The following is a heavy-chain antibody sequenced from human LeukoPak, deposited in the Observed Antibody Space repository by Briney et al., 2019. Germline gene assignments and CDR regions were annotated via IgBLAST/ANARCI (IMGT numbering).Heavy chain of an antibody. CDR3: AKDLIL. J-gene: IGHJ3*01. CDR2: ISSSSSYV. Sequence: GGSLRLSCAASGFSFSTYSMNWVRQAPGKGLEWVSSISSSSSYVYYGDSMKGRFTISRDNSKNTLYLQMFSLRPEDTAVYFCAKDLILWGQGTVVTVSS. V-gene: IGHV3-21*01. CDR1: GFSFSTYS.